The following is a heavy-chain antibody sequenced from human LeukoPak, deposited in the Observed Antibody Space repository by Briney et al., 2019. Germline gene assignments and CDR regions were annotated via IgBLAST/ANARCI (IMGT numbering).Heavy chain of an antibody. Sequence: PSETLSLTCTVSGGSISNYYWSWIRQPPGKALEWIGYIYSSGSVNYNPSLKSRVTISEGTSKNQFSLKLSFVTAADTAVYYCARQTRGATTGNVVDYWGQGTLVTVSS. CDR1: GGSISNYY. J-gene: IGHJ4*02. CDR3: ARQTRGATTGNVVDY. CDR2: IYSSGSV. V-gene: IGHV4-59*08. D-gene: IGHD1-1*01.